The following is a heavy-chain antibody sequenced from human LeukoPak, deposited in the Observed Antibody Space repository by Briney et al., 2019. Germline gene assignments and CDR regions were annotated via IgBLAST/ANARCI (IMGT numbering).Heavy chain of an antibody. Sequence: GGSLRLSCAASGLSVSSNCMTWVRQAPGKGLEWLSNIYRGGDTYYADSVKGRFTISRDDFNNTLYLEMNSLRAEDTALYYCARYTFRAVDIWGQGTMVTVSS. CDR2: IYRGGDT. V-gene: IGHV3-53*01. D-gene: IGHD2-2*02. CDR1: GLSVSSNC. J-gene: IGHJ3*02. CDR3: ARYTFRAVDI.